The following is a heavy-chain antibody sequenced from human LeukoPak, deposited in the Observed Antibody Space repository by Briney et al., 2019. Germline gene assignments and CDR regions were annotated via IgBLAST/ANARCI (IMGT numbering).Heavy chain of an antibody. D-gene: IGHD5-24*01. Sequence: SVKVSCKASGGTFSSYAISWVRQAPGQGLEWMGTIIPIFGTANYAQKFQGRVTITTDESTSTAYMELSSLRSEDTTVYYCARAALGGGSQPGSYYYYMDVWVKGATVGDSS. CDR1: GGTFSSYA. CDR2: IIPIFGTA. J-gene: IGHJ6*03. V-gene: IGHV1-69*05. CDR3: ARAALGGGSQPGSYYYYMDV.